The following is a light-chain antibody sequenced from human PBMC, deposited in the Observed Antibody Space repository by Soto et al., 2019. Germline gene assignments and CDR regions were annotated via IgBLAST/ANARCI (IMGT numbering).Light chain of an antibody. Sequence: EIVMTQSPATLSVSPGERATLSCRASQSVSSNLAWYQQKPGQAPRLLIYGASTRATGIPGRFSGSGSGTEFTLSISSLQSEDFAVYYCQQYNNRPETFGQGTKVDIK. V-gene: IGKV3-15*01. CDR3: QQYNNRPET. J-gene: IGKJ1*01. CDR1: QSVSSN. CDR2: GAS.